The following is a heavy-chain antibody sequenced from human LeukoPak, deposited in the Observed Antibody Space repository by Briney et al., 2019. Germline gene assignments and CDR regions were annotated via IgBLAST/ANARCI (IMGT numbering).Heavy chain of an antibody. V-gene: IGHV3-23*01. J-gene: IGHJ1*01. Sequence: GGSLRLSCAASGFTFSSYAMSWVRQAPGKGLEWVSAISGSGGSTYYADSVKGRFTISRDNSKNTLHLQMNSLRAEDTAVYYCASTEYGSGSYYDAEYFQHWGQGTLVTVSS. CDR3: ASTEYGSGSYYDAEYFQH. CDR2: ISGSGGST. D-gene: IGHD3-10*01. CDR1: GFTFSSYA.